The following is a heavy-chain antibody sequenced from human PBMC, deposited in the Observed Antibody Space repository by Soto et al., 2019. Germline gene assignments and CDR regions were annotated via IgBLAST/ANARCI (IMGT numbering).Heavy chain of an antibody. CDR3: ARQSYQPYYYFDF. D-gene: IGHD2-2*01. CDR2: INPNSGGT. J-gene: IGHJ4*02. CDR1: GYTFTAYY. Sequence: QVQLVQSGAEVKEPGASVKVSCKASGYTFTAYYIHWVRQAPGQGLEWMGWINPNSGGTNYAQTFRGWVTMTRDTSLSTAYVELSRESSDDKAVHYCARQSYQPYYYFDFWGQGTLVTGSS. V-gene: IGHV1-2*04.